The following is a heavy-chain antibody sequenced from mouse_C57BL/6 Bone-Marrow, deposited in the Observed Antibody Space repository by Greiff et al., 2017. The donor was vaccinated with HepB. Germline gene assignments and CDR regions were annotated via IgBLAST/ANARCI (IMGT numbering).Heavy chain of an antibody. CDR1: GYTFTNYW. V-gene: IGHV1-63*01. Sequence: VQLQESGAELVRPGTSVKMSCKASGYTFTNYWIGWAKQRPGHGLEWIGDIYPGGGYTNYNEKFKGKATLTADKSSSTAYMQFSSLTSEDSAIYYCAKITTVVSYYFDYWGQGTTLTVSS. J-gene: IGHJ2*01. CDR3: AKITTVVSYYFDY. CDR2: IYPGGGYT. D-gene: IGHD1-1*01.